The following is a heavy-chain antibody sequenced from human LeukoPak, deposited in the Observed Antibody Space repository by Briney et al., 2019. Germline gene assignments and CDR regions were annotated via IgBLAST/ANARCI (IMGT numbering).Heavy chain of an antibody. CDR2: ISSSSSYI. J-gene: IGHJ4*02. V-gene: IGHV3-21*01. D-gene: IGHD1/OR15-1a*01. CDR3: AKDSPSRTATTEVPVDY. Sequence: GGSLRLPCAASEFSFRDYTMNWVRQAPGKGLEWLASISSSSSYIYFANSVRGRFTISRDNAKNSLYLQMNSLRAEDTAVYYCAKDSPSRTATTEVPVDYWGQGTLVTVSS. CDR1: EFSFRDYT.